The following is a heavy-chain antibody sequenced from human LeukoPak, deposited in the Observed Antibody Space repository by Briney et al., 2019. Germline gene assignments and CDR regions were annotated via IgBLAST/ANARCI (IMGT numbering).Heavy chain of an antibody. Sequence: GGSLRLSCAASGFTFSSYWMHWVRQAPGKGLVWVSRIKSDGSTNYADSVKGRFTISRDNAKNTVSMQMNSLRAEDTGVYFCSRAPSEFGGNYPEYFQPWGKGPLVTVSS. D-gene: IGHD2-21*01. CDR1: GFTFSSYW. CDR2: IKSDGST. V-gene: IGHV3-74*01. CDR3: SRAPSEFGGNYPEYFQP. J-gene: IGHJ1*01.